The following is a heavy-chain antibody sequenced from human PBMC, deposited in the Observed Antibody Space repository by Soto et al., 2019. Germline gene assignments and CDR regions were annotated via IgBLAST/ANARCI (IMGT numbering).Heavy chain of an antibody. J-gene: IGHJ4*02. V-gene: IGHV1-69*04. D-gene: IGHD3-22*01. CDR2: IIPILGIA. CDR3: ARVEYYYDSSGRFDN. Sequence: GLEWMGRIIPILGIANYAQKFQGRVTITADKSTSTAYMELSSLRSEDTAVYYCARVEYYYDSSGRFDNSAQGTLV.